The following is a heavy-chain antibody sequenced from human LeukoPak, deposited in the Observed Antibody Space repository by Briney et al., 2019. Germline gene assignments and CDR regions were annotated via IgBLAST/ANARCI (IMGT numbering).Heavy chain of an antibody. CDR3: ARTYLVGWYFDL. D-gene: IGHD3-16*01. V-gene: IGHV3-74*01. CDR1: GFTFSYYW. Sequence: TGGSLRLSCAASGFTFSYYWMHWVRQAPGKGLVWVSRISGDGSSTNYADSAKGRFTISRDNAKNTLYLQMNSLRAEDTAVYYCARTYLVGWYFDLWGRGTLVTVSS. CDR2: ISGDGSST. J-gene: IGHJ2*01.